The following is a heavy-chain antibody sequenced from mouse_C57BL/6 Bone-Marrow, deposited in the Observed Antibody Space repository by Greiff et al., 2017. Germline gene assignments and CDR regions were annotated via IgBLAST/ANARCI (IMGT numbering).Heavy chain of an antibody. Sequence: QVQLQQSGAELVMPGASVKLSCKASGYTFTSSWMHWVKQRPGQGLEWIGEIDPSDSYTNYNQKFKGKSTLTVDKSSSTAYMQLRSLTSEDSAVYYCARGGYYAMDYWGQGTSVTVSS. J-gene: IGHJ4*01. V-gene: IGHV1-69*01. CDR2: IDPSDSYT. CDR3: ARGGYYAMDY. CDR1: GYTFTSSW.